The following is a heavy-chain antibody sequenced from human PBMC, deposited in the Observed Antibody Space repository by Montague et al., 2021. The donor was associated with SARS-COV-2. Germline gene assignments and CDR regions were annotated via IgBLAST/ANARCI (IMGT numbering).Heavy chain of an antibody. J-gene: IGHJ4*02. CDR1: GGSISSSSYY. CDR3: ARQRRGGLVSTPRFFDY. Sequence: SETLSLTCTVSGGSISSSSYYWGWIRQPPGKGLEWIGSIYYSGSTYYNLSLKSRVTISVDTSKNQFSPKLSSVTAADTAVYYCARQRRGGLVSTPRFFDYWGQGTLVTVSS. D-gene: IGHD6-19*01. CDR2: IYYSGST. V-gene: IGHV4-39*01.